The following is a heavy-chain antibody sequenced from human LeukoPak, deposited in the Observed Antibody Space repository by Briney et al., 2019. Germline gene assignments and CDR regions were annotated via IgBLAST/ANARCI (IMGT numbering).Heavy chain of an antibody. J-gene: IGHJ6*03. Sequence: GGPLSLSCAVSGFPFSDFAMSWVRQAPGKGLEWVSTISGGGDNTYFADSVRGRFTISRDNSKNTLFLQMVSLRAEDTAVYYCAKFEGALLGNYYMDVWGKGTTVTVSS. CDR3: AKFEGALLGNYYMDV. CDR1: GFPFSDFA. V-gene: IGHV3-23*01. CDR2: ISGGGDNT.